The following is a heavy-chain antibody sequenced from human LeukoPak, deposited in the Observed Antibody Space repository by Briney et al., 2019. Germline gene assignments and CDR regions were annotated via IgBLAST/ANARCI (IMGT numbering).Heavy chain of an antibody. CDR2: ISPSGDRT. CDR1: GFTFGSYA. J-gene: IGHJ4*02. D-gene: IGHD3-22*01. Sequence: GGSLRLSCAASGFTFGSYAMSWVRQAPGKGLEWVSFISPSGDRTSNADSVGGRFTISRDNPRNTLYLQMNSLRDEDTAVYYCAIMHGYYDGSGYWVQWGQGTLVTVSS. CDR3: AIMHGYYDGSGYWVQ. V-gene: IGHV3-23*01.